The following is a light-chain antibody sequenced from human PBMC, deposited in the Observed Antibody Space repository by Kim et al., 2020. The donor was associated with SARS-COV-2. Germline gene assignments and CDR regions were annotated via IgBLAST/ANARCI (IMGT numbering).Light chain of an antibody. CDR2: EDD. CDR3: QSYNRDNVL. V-gene: IGLV6-57*03. J-gene: IGLJ2*01. CDR1: RGGIDDNY. Sequence: GKQVTISCTRSRGGIDDNYVQWYQQRPGGVPTAVIYEDDQRPSGVSDRFSGAIDNSPNSASLTISGLRTEDEADYYCQSYNRDNVLFGGGTQLTVL.